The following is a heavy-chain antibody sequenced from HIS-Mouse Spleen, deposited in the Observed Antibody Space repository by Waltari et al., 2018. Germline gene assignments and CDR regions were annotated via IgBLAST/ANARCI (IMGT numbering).Heavy chain of an antibody. Sequence: QLQLQESGPGLVKPSETLSLTCTVSGGSISSSSYYWGWIRQPPGKGLEWIGSSYYSGGTCYNPSLKSRVTISVDTSKNQFSLKLSSVTAADTAVYYCAREIPYSSSWYDWYFDLWGRGTLVTVSS. CDR2: SYYSGGT. J-gene: IGHJ2*01. V-gene: IGHV4-39*07. CDR1: GGSISSSSYY. CDR3: AREIPYSSSWYDWYFDL. D-gene: IGHD6-13*01.